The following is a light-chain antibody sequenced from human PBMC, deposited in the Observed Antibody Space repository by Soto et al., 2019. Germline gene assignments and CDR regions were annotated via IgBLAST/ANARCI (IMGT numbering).Light chain of an antibody. CDR1: QSVSSY. J-gene: IGKJ1*01. Sequence: EIVLTQSPAPLSLSPGERATLSCRSSQSVSSYLALYQQKPGQAPRLLIYDASNRATGIPARFSGSGSGTDFTITISSLEHEDVSVYYCQQRSDWPPTWTFGQGTKVEIK. V-gene: IGKV3-11*01. CDR2: DAS. CDR3: QQRSDWPPTWT.